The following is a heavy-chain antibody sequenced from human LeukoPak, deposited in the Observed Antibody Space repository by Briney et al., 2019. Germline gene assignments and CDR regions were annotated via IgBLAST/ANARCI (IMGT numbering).Heavy chain of an antibody. CDR2: VSGSGGTT. D-gene: IGHD3-10*01. CDR3: AKERSGSPSDY. CDR1: GFSFSGHA. J-gene: IGHJ4*02. V-gene: IGHV3-23*01. Sequence: GGSLRLSCAASGFSFSGHAMTWVRQAPGKGLEWVSTVSGSGGTTYYADSVKGRFTISRDNSKNMLYLQMNSLRADDTAVYYCAKERSGSPSDYWGQGTLVTDSS.